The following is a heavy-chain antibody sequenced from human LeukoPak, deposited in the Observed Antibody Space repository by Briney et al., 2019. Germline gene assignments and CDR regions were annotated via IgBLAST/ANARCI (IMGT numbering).Heavy chain of an antibody. CDR2: IKQDGTEK. V-gene: IGHV3-7*03. CDR3: ANEIRPNDY. CDR1: GFTFSTYW. Sequence: GGSLRLSCAASGFTFSTYWMSWVRQAPGKGLEWVAVIKQDGTEKYYVDSVKGRFTISRDNAKNSLYLQMNSLRAEDTAVYYCANEIRPNDYWGQGTQVTVSS. J-gene: IGHJ4*02. D-gene: IGHD4-17*01.